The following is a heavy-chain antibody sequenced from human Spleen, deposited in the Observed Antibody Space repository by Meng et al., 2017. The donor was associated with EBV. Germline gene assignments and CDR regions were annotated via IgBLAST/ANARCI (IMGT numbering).Heavy chain of an antibody. CDR2: IKSKTDGGTT. CDR1: GFTFSNAW. D-gene: IGHD4-17*01. V-gene: IGHV3-15*01. CDR3: TTGATVNTDY. Sequence: EVQLVESGGGLGTPVGSLSLSCAASGFTFSNAWMSWVRQAPGKGLEWVGRIKSKTDGGTTDYAAPVKGRFTISRDDSKTTLYLQMNSLKTEDTAVYYCTTGATVNTDYWGQGTLITVSS. J-gene: IGHJ4*02.